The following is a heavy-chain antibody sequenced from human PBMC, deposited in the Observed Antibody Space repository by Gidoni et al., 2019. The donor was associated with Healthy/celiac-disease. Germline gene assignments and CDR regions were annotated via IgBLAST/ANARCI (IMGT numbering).Heavy chain of an antibody. CDR2: ISGSGGST. Sequence: EVQLLESGGGLVQPGGSLRLSCAASGFTFSSYSMSWVRQAPGKGLEWVSAISGSGGSTYYADSVKGRFTISRDNSKNTLYLQMNSLRAEDTAVYYCAKEGYYDILTGYFHWFDPWGQGTLVTVSS. CDR3: AKEGYYDILTGYFHWFDP. J-gene: IGHJ5*02. D-gene: IGHD3-9*01. CDR1: GFTFSSYS. V-gene: IGHV3-23*01.